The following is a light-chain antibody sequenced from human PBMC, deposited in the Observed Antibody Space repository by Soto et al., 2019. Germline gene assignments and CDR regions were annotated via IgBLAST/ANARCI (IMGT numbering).Light chain of an antibody. CDR2: GAI. Sequence: EIVLTQSPGTPSLSPGERATLSCRASQSDSNNYLAWYQQKPGQAPRLLIYGAINRATGIPDRFSGSGSGTDFTLTISRLEPEDFAVYYCQQYGSSGTFGQGTKVDIK. CDR1: QSDSNNY. V-gene: IGKV3-20*01. J-gene: IGKJ1*01. CDR3: QQYGSSGT.